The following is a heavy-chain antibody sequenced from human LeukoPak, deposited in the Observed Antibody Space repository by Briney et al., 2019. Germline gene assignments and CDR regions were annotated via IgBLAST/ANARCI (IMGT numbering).Heavy chain of an antibody. CDR2: INHSGST. CDR3: ARAPAASPDY. J-gene: IGHJ4*02. V-gene: IGHV4-34*01. D-gene: IGHD2-15*01. CDR1: GGSLSGYY. Sequence: SETLSLTCAVYGGSLSGYYWSWIRQPPGKGLEWIGEINHSGSTNYNPSLKSRVTISVDTSKNQFSLKLSSVTAADMAVYYCARAPAASPDYWGQGTLVTVSS.